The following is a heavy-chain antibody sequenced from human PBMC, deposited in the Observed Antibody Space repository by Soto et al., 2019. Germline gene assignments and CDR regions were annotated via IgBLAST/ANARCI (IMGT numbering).Heavy chain of an antibody. V-gene: IGHV3-30*18. Sequence: GGSLRLSCAASGFTFSSYGMHWVRQAPGKGLEWVAVISYDGSNKYYADSVKGRFTISRDNSTNTLYLQMNSLRTDDTGVYSCAKDQEQWLLYYNGMDVWGQGTTVTVSS. J-gene: IGHJ6*02. CDR1: GFTFSSYG. CDR2: ISYDGSNK. D-gene: IGHD6-19*01. CDR3: AKDQEQWLLYYNGMDV.